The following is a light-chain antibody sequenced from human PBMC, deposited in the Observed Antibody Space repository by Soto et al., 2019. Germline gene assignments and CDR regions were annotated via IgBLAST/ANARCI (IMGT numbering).Light chain of an antibody. CDR1: QGISSY. V-gene: IGKV1-8*01. CDR2: AAS. Sequence: AIRMTQSPSSLSASTGDRVTITCRASQGISSYLAWYQQKTGKAPKLLIYAASTLQSGVPSRFSGSGSGTDFTLTISCQQSEDFATYYCQQYYSYPRTFGQGTKVEIK. CDR3: QQYYSYPRT. J-gene: IGKJ1*01.